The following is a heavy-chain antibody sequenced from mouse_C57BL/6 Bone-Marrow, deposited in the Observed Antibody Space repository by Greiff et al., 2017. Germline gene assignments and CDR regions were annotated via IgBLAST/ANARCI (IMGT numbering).Heavy chain of an antibody. J-gene: IGHJ4*01. V-gene: IGHV1-61*01. D-gene: IGHD1-1*01. CDR2: IYPSDSET. Sequence: QVQLQQPGAELVRPGSSVKLSCKASGYTFTSYWMDWVKQRPGQGLEWIGNIYPSDSETHYNQKFKDKATLTVDKSSSTAYMQLSSLTSEDSAVYYCARWGYYGSSLRDYWGQGTSVTVSS. CDR3: ARWGYYGSSLRDY. CDR1: GYTFTSYW.